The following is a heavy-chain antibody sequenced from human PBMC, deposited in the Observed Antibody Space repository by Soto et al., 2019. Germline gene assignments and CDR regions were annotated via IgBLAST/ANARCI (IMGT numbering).Heavy chain of an antibody. V-gene: IGHV4-4*02. J-gene: IGHJ6*02. CDR2: IYHNGSP. Sequence: WETLSLTCAVAGGSISSTNWWSWVRQSPGKGLEWIGEIYHNGSPDYSPSLKSRVDMSVDTSENQFSLKVRSVTAADAVVYFCARVSKLVAPKDGKSAYFYAMDVWGPGTTVTVS. CDR3: ARVSKLVAPKDGKSAYFYAMDV. CDR1: GGSISSTNW. D-gene: IGHD6-6*01.